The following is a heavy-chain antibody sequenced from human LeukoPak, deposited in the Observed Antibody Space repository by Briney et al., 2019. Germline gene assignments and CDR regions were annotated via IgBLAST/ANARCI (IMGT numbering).Heavy chain of an antibody. J-gene: IGHJ3*02. V-gene: IGHV1-69*13. CDR1: GGTFSSYA. D-gene: IGHD3-22*01. CDR2: IIPILGTA. CDR3: ARATYYYDSSGHNDAFDI. Sequence: GASVKVSCKASGGTFSSYAISWVRQAPGQGLEWMGGIIPILGTANYAQKFQGRVTITADESTSTAYMELSSLRSEDMAVYYCARATYYYDSSGHNDAFDIWGQGTMVTVSS.